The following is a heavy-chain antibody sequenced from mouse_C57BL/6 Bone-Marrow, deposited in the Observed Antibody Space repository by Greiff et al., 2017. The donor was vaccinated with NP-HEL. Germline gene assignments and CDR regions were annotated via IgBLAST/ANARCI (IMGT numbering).Heavy chain of an antibody. J-gene: IGHJ4*01. V-gene: IGHV1-81*01. D-gene: IGHD2-1*01. CDR2: IYPRSGNT. CDR1: GYTFTSYG. CDR3: GVYFYYAMDY. Sequence: VKLMESGAELARPGASVKLSCKASGYTFTSYGISWVKQRTGQGLEWIGEIYPRSGNTYYNEKFKGKATLTADKSSSTAYMELRSLTSEDSAVYFCGVYFYYAMDYWGQGTSVTVSS.